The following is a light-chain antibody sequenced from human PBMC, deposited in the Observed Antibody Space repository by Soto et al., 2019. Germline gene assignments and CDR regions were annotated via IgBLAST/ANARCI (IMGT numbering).Light chain of an antibody. CDR2: GAS. Sequence: EIVMTQSPATLSVSPGERATLSCRASQSVSSNLAWYQQKPGQAPRLLIYGASTRATGIPARFSGSRSGTEFTLTISSLQSEDFAVYYCQQYNPWPPYTFGQGTKLEIK. J-gene: IGKJ2*01. CDR3: QQYNPWPPYT. V-gene: IGKV3-15*01. CDR1: QSVSSN.